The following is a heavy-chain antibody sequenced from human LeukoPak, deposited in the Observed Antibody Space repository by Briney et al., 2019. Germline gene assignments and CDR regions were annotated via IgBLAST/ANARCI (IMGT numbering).Heavy chain of an antibody. Sequence: SETLSLTCTVSGGSISSYYWSWIRQPAGKGLEWIGRIYTSGSTNYNPSLKSRVTMSVDTSKNQFSLKLSSVTAADTAVYYRARAEYTLARVGHFDYWGQGTLVTVSS. V-gene: IGHV4-4*07. CDR3: ARAEYTLARVGHFDY. J-gene: IGHJ4*02. D-gene: IGHD6-6*01. CDR2: IYTSGST. CDR1: GGSISSYY.